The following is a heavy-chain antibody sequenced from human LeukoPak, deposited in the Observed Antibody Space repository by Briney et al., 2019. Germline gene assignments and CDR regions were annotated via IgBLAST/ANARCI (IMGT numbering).Heavy chain of an antibody. Sequence: PSETLSLTCTVSGGSISSYYWSWIRQPPGKGLEWIGYIYHSGSTYYNPSLKSRVTISVDRSKNQFSLKLSSVTAADTAVYYCARVCPYCGGDSRAFDIWGQGTMVTVSS. CDR3: ARVCPYCGGDSRAFDI. D-gene: IGHD2-21*02. CDR1: GGSISSYY. J-gene: IGHJ3*02. CDR2: IYHSGST. V-gene: IGHV4-59*12.